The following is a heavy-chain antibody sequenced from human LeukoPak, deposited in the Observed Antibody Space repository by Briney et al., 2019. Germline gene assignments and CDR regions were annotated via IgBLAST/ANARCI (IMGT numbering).Heavy chain of an antibody. V-gene: IGHV4-34*01. D-gene: IGHD3-10*01. J-gene: IGHJ4*02. CDR2: INHSGST. CDR3: ARHPGMVRHKDFVY. CDR1: GGSFSGYY. Sequence: SETLSLTCAVYGGSFSGYYWSWIGQPPGKGLEWIGEINHSGSTNYNPSLKSRVTISVDTSKNRFSLKLSSVTAADTAVYYCARHPGMVRHKDFVYWPQGTRVTVSS.